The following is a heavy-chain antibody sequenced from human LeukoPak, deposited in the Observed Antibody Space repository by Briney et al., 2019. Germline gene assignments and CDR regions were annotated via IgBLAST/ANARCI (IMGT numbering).Heavy chain of an antibody. Sequence: GGSLRLSCAASGFTFNSYTMNWVRQAPGKGLEWVSYIVSHGRAIYYADSVKGRFTISRDNSKNTLYLQLNSLRPEDTAVYYCARDQLAYSGYDTLFDYWGQGTLVTVSS. CDR2: IVSHGRAI. CDR1: GFTFNSYT. V-gene: IGHV3-48*01. J-gene: IGHJ4*02. CDR3: ARDQLAYSGYDTLFDY. D-gene: IGHD5-12*01.